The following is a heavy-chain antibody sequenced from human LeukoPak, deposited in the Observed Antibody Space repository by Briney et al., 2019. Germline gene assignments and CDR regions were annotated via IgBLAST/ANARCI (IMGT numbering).Heavy chain of an antibody. CDR1: GFTFSSYA. CDR2: IKQDGSEK. CDR3: ARDDWQQLLFDY. V-gene: IGHV3-7*03. D-gene: IGHD6-13*01. J-gene: IGHJ4*02. Sequence: GRSLRLSCAASGFTFSSYAMHWVRQAPGKGLEWVANIKQDGSEKYYVDSVKGRFTISRDNAKNSLYLQMNSLRAEDTAVYYCARDDWQQLLFDYWGQGTLVTVSS.